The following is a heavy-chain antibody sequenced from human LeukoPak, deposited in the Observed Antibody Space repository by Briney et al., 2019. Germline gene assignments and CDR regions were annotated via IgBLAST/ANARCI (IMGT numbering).Heavy chain of an antibody. J-gene: IGHJ6*04. CDR3: ARDDFGVALGGV. CDR1: GGSFRGYY. V-gene: IGHV4-34*01. Sequence: SETLSLTCSVYGGSFRGYYWSWIRQSPEKGLEWIGQIYHTGSTNYNPSLVSRVTISLDISKSHFSLKLTSVTAADTAVYYCARDDFGVALGGVWSIGTTVTVSS. CDR2: IYHTGST. D-gene: IGHD3-3*01.